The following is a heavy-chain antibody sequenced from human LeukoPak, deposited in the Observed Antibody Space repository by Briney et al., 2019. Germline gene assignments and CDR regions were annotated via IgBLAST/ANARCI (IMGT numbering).Heavy chain of an antibody. V-gene: IGHV3-48*03. CDR2: ISGSGSTI. Sequence: PGGSLRLSCAVSASTFSSYEMNWFRQAPGKGLEWVSYISGSGSTIYYAASVKGRSTISRDNAKNALYLQMNSLRAEDTAVYYCARDLVVRGRWSWFDPWGQGTLVTASS. D-gene: IGHD3-10*01. CDR3: ARDLVVRGRWSWFDP. CDR1: ASTFSSYE. J-gene: IGHJ5*02.